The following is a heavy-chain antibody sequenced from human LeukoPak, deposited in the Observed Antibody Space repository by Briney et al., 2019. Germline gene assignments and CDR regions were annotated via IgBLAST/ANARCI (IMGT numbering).Heavy chain of an antibody. CDR1: GFTFSSYA. Sequence: GGSLRLSCAASGFTFSSYAMHWVRQAPGKGLEWVAVISYDGSNKYYADSVKGRFTISRDNSKNTLYLQMNSLRAEDTAVYYCAREALSDAFDIWGQGTMVTVSS. CDR2: ISYDGSNK. V-gene: IGHV3-30-3*01. CDR3: AREALSDAFDI. J-gene: IGHJ3*02.